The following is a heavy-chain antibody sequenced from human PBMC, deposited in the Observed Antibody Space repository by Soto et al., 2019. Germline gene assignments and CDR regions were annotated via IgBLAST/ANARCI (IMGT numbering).Heavy chain of an antibody. V-gene: IGHV1-18*01. D-gene: IGHD2-15*01. J-gene: IGHJ3*02. CDR3: ARDLRGIVVVVAASGAFDI. CDR1: GYTFTSYG. Sequence: QVQLVQSGAEVKKPGASVKVSCKASGYTFTSYGISWVRQAPGQGLEWMGWISAYNGNTNYAQKLQGRVTMTTDTSTSKDYMELRSLRSDDTAVYYCARDLRGIVVVVAASGAFDIWGQGAMVTVSS. CDR2: ISAYNGNT.